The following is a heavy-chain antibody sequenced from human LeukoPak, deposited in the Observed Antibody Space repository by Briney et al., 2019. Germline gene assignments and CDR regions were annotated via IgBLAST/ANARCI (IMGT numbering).Heavy chain of an antibody. J-gene: IGHJ3*02. D-gene: IGHD1-14*01. Sequence: GGSLRLSCAASGFTFSSYRMNWVRQAPGKGLEWVSSISSSTNYIYYADSVKGRFTISRDNAKNSLYLQMNSLRAEDTAVYYCARVTTSAAFDIWGQGTMFTVSS. V-gene: IGHV3-21*01. CDR2: ISSSTNYI. CDR3: ARVTTSAAFDI. CDR1: GFTFSSYR.